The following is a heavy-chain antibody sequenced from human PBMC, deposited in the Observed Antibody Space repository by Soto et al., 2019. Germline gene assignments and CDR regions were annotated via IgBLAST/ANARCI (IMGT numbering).Heavy chain of an antibody. CDR2: INADNGNT. CDR3: ARDQILTGMDV. Sequence: ASVKVSCKASGYPFTSYGISWVRQAPGQGLEWMGWINADNGNTNYAQKLQDRVTMSTDTSTNTAYMEVRSLRYDDTAIYYCARDQILTGMDVWGRGTTVTVSS. V-gene: IGHV1-18*04. CDR1: GYPFTSYG. D-gene: IGHD3-9*01. J-gene: IGHJ6*02.